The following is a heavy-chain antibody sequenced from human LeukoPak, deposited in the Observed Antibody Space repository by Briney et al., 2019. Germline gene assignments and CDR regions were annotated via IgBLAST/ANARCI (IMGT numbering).Heavy chain of an antibody. Sequence: TGGSLRLSCAASGFTFSGYSMNWVRRAPGKGLEWVSSISSSSSYIYYADSVKGRFTISRDNAKNSLYLQMNSLRAEDTAMYCARDGVPVRLVAWFDPWGQGTLVTVSS. D-gene: IGHD1-1*01. V-gene: IGHV3-21*01. CDR1: GFTFSGYS. CDR2: ISSSSSYI. CDR3: ARDGVPVRLVAWFDP. J-gene: IGHJ5*02.